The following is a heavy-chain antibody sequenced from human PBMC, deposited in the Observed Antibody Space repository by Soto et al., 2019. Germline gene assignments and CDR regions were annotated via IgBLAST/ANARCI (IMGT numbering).Heavy chain of an antibody. Sequence: ASVKVSCKASGYTFTSYAMHWVRQAPGQRLEWMGWINAGNGNTKYSQKFQGRVTITRDTSASTAYMELSGLRSEDTAVYYCARNHYCSSTSCYYGPYYYGMDVWGQGTTVTVSS. CDR2: INAGNGNT. D-gene: IGHD2-2*01. V-gene: IGHV1-3*01. J-gene: IGHJ6*02. CDR3: ARNHYCSSTSCYYGPYYYGMDV. CDR1: GYTFTSYA.